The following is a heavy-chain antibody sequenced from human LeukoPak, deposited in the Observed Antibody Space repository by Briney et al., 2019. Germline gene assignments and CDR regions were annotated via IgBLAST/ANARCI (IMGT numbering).Heavy chain of an antibody. D-gene: IGHD3-22*01. V-gene: IGHV4-38-2*01. CDR1: GGSFSGYY. CDR2: IYHSGST. Sequence: SETLSLTCVVYGGSFSGYYWGWIRQPPGKGLEWIGSIYHSGSTYYNPSLKSRVTISVDTSKNQFSLKLSSVTAADTAVYYCARRKGITMISDIWGQGTMVTVSS. J-gene: IGHJ3*02. CDR3: ARRKGITMISDI.